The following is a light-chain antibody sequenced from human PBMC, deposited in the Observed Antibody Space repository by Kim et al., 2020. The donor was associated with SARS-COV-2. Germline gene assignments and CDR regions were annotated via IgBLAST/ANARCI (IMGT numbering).Light chain of an antibody. CDR1: NIGSKS. CDR3: QVWDSSSDHRV. J-gene: IGLJ3*02. V-gene: IGLV3-21*04. CDR2: YDS. Sequence: APGKTARITCGGNNIGSKSVLWYQQKTGQAPVLVIYYDSDRPSGIPERFSGSNSGNTATLTISRVEAGDEADYYCQVWDSSSDHRVFGGGTKLTVL.